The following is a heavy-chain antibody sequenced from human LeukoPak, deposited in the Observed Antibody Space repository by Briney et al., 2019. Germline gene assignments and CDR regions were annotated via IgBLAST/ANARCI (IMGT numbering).Heavy chain of an antibody. D-gene: IGHD2-2*01. CDR1: GGSISSSSYY. Sequence: PSETLSLTCTVSGGSISSSSYYWGWIRQPPGKGLEWIGSIYYSGSTYYNPSLKSRVTISVDTSKNQFSLKLSSVTAADTAVYYFARDDIVVVPAAMRVRYNWFDPWGQGTLVTVSS. V-gene: IGHV4-39*07. J-gene: IGHJ5*02. CDR2: IYYSGST. CDR3: ARDDIVVVPAAMRVRYNWFDP.